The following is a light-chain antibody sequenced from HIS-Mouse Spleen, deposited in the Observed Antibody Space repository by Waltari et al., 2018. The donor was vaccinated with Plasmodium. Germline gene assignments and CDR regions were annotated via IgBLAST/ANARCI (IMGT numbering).Light chain of an antibody. J-gene: IGLJ2*01. CDR1: ALPKQY. Sequence: SYELTQPPSVSVSPGQTARITCSGDALPKQYAYWYQQKPGQAPGLVRYKDSERPSGSPERFSGSSSGTTVTLTISGGQAEDEADYYCQSADSSGTYVVFGGGTKLTVL. CDR3: QSADSSGTYVV. CDR2: KDS. V-gene: IGLV3-25*03.